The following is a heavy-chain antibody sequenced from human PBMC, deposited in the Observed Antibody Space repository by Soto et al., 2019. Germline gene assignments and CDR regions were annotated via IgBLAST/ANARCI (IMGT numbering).Heavy chain of an antibody. J-gene: IGHJ4*02. CDR1: GGSINSASYH. V-gene: IGHV4-31*03. D-gene: IGHD4-17*01. CDR2: IFYTGST. Sequence: PSETLSLTCSVPGGSINSASYHWSWLRQHPGKGLEFIGYIFYTGSTYYNPSLETRVTISVDTSKNHVSLRLNAVTAADTAVYYCARLDYGDSAFDSWGRGTLVTVSS. CDR3: ARLDYGDSAFDS.